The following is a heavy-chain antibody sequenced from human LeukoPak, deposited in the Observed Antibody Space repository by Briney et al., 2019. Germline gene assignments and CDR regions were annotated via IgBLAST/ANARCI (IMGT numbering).Heavy chain of an antibody. CDR2: IIPILGIA. CDR1: GGTFSSYA. D-gene: IGHD3-3*01. J-gene: IGHJ4*02. CDR3: ARVSRDFWSGYYNY. V-gene: IGHV1-69*04. Sequence: SVKVSCKASGGTFSSYAISWVRQAPGQGLEWMGRIIPILGIANYAQKFQGRVTITADKSTSTAYMELSSLRSEDTAVYYCARVSRDFWSGYYNYWGQGTLVTVSS.